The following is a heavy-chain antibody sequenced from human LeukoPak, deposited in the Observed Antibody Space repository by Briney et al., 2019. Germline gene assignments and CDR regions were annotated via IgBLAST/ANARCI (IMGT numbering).Heavy chain of an antibody. Sequence: SETLSLTCAVSGGSISSGGYSWSWIRQPPGKGLEWIGYIYHSGSTYYNPSLKSRVTISVDRSKNQFSLKLSSVTAADTAVYYCARVGCSGGSCYFYWYFDLWGRGTLVTVSS. CDR1: GGSISSGGYS. V-gene: IGHV4-30-2*01. J-gene: IGHJ2*01. CDR2: IYHSGST. CDR3: ARVGCSGGSCYFYWYFDL. D-gene: IGHD2-15*01.